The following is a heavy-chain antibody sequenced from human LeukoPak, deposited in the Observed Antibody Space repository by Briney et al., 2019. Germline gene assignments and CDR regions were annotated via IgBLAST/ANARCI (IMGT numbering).Heavy chain of an antibody. CDR1: GYTFASYG. D-gene: IGHD5-24*01. Sequence: GASVRVSCKASGYTFASYGISWVRQATGQGLEWMGWMNPNSGNTGYAQKFQGRVTVTRNTSISTAYMELSSLRSEDTAVYYCARVLRRDGYTQGSWNYWGQGTLVTVSS. V-gene: IGHV1-8*02. CDR2: MNPNSGNT. J-gene: IGHJ4*02. CDR3: ARVLRRDGYTQGSWNY.